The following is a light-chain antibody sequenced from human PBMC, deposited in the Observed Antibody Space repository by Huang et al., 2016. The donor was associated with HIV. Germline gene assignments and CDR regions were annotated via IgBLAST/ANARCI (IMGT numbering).Light chain of an antibody. CDR1: QSISRY. CDR2: AES. CDR3: QQSYNMET. J-gene: IGKJ1*01. Sequence: EIQMTQSPSSLSASVGDRVTITCRASQSISRYLNWYQQKPGEAPKLLIYAESTLQSGVPSRFSGSGSGTDFTLTISRLQPEDIATYYCQQSYNMETFGQGTKVEIK. V-gene: IGKV1-39*01.